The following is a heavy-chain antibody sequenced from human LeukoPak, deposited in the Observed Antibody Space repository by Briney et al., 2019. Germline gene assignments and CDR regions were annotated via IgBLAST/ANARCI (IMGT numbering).Heavy chain of an antibody. CDR3: VKDPTGAYGDRRSFDH. CDR1: GDSVSSDSSA. V-gene: IGHV6-1*01. Sequence: SQTLSLTCAISGDSVSSDSSAWNWFRQSPSRGLEWLGRTYYRSRWYYDYAVSVKSRITINPDTSKNQFSLQLNSVTPEDTAVYYCVKDPTGAYGDRRSFDHWGQGTLVTVSS. D-gene: IGHD4-17*01. J-gene: IGHJ4*02. CDR2: TYYRSRWYY.